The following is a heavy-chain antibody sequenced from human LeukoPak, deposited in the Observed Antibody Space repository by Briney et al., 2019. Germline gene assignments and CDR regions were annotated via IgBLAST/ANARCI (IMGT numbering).Heavy chain of an antibody. CDR2: ISSSGSTI. CDR1: GFTFSDYY. Sequence: GGSLRLSCAASGFTFSDYYMSWIRQAPGKGLEWVSYISSSGSTIYYADSVKGRFTISRDNAKNSLYLQMNSLRAEDTAVYYCARDRLVTTGYHWFDPWGQGTLVTVSP. CDR3: ARDRLVTTGYHWFDP. D-gene: IGHD4-23*01. J-gene: IGHJ5*02. V-gene: IGHV3-11*01.